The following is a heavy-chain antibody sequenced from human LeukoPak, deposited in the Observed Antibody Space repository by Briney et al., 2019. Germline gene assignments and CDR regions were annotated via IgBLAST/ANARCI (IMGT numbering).Heavy chain of an antibody. CDR1: GFTFSSYG. V-gene: IGHV3-30*02. CDR2: IRYDGSNK. Sequence: GGSLRLSCAASGFTFSSYGMHWVRQAPGKGLEWVAFIRYDGSNKYYADSVKGRFTISRDNSKNTLYLQMNGLRAEDTAVYYCAKDGVVVVAATHWGQGTLVTVSS. D-gene: IGHD2-15*01. J-gene: IGHJ4*02. CDR3: AKDGVVVVAATH.